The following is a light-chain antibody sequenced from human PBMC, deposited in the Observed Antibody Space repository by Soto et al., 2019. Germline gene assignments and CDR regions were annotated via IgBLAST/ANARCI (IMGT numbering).Light chain of an antibody. Sequence: QLTQSPSSLSASVGDRVTITCRASQDVSRYLAWYQQKAEKAPKLLIYGASTLQSGVPSRFSGFRSGTEFTLTISSLQPEDFATYHCQQLQRTPYTFGPGTTVDV. V-gene: IGKV1-9*01. J-gene: IGKJ3*01. CDR1: QDVSRY. CDR2: GAS. CDR3: QQLQRTPYT.